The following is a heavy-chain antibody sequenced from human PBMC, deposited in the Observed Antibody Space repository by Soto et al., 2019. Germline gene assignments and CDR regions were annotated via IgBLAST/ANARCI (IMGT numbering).Heavy chain of an antibody. D-gene: IGHD5-12*01. CDR3: ARGLYSGYDLHAFDI. CDR2: ISSSSSYI. J-gene: IGHJ3*02. Sequence: GGSLRLSCAASGFTFSSYSMNWVRQAPGKGLEWVSSISSSSSYIYYADSVKGRFTISRDNAKNSLYLQMNSLRAEDTAVYYCARGLYSGYDLHAFDIWGQGTMVTVSS. V-gene: IGHV3-21*01. CDR1: GFTFSSYS.